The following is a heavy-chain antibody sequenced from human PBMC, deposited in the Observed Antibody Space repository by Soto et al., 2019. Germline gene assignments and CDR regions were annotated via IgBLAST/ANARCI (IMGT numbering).Heavy chain of an antibody. D-gene: IGHD6-19*01. V-gene: IGHV3-64*01. CDR1: GFTFSSYA. CDR2: ISSNGGST. J-gene: IGHJ3*02. Sequence: GSLRLSCAASGFTFSSYAMHWVRQAPGKGLEYVSAISSNGGSTYYANSVKGRFTISRDNSKNTLYLQMGSLRAEDMAVYYCARERGSGWYFGAFDIWGQGTMVTVSS. CDR3: ARERGSGWYFGAFDI.